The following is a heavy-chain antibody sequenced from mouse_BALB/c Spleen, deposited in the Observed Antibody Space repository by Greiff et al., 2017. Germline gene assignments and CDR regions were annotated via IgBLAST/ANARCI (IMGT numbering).Heavy chain of an antibody. V-gene: IGHV2-9*02. D-gene: IGHD2-10*02. CDR3: AREEYGNYRYAMDY. Sequence: VKLVESGPGLVAPSQSLSITCTVSGFSLTSYGVHWVRQPPGKGLEWLGVIWAGGSTNYNSALMSRLSISKDNSKSQVFLKMNSLQTDDTAMYYCAREEYGNYRYAMDYWGQGTSVTVSS. CDR1: GFSLTSYG. CDR2: IWAGGST. J-gene: IGHJ4*01.